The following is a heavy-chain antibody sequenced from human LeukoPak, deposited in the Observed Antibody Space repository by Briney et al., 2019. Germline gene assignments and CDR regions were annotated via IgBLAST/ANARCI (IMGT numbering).Heavy chain of an antibody. D-gene: IGHD3-22*01. CDR2: INPNSGNP. V-gene: IGHV1-8*03. Sequence: ASVKVSCKASGSTFTDYDISWARQATGQGLEWMGWINPNSGNPGYEQQFQGRVTFTRDTSVSTAYMELSGLRSEDTAVYYCARPDLRSGYYDFDYWGQGTLVTVSS. CDR3: ARPDLRSGYYDFDY. J-gene: IGHJ4*02. CDR1: GSTFTDYD.